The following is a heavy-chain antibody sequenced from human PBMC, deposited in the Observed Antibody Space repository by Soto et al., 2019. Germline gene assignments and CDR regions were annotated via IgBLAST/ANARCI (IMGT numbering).Heavy chain of an antibody. J-gene: IGHJ2*01. CDR1: GFTFSSYS. CDR2: ISSSSSTI. CDR3: ARDDCSSTSCYPKRYFDL. V-gene: IGHV3-48*02. D-gene: IGHD2-2*01. Sequence: PGGSLRLSCAASGFTFSSYSMNWVRQAPGKGLEWVSYISSSSSTIYYADSVKGRFTISRDNAKNSLYLQMNSLRDEDTAVYYCARDDCSSTSCYPKRYFDLWGRGTLVTVSS.